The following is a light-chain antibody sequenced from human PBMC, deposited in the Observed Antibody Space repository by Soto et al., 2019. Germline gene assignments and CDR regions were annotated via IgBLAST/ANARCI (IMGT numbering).Light chain of an antibody. CDR1: QSVSSSY. CDR2: GTS. V-gene: IGKV3-20*01. J-gene: IGKJ5*01. Sequence: EIVLTQSPGTLSLSPGERATLSCRASQSVSSSYLAWYQQRPGQAPRLLIYGTSSRATGIPDRFSGSGSGTDFTLTISRLKPEDFAVYYCQQYGSSPLVTFGQGKRLEIK. CDR3: QQYGSSPLVT.